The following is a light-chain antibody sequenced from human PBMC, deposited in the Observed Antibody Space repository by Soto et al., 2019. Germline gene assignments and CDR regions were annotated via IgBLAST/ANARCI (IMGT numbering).Light chain of an antibody. V-gene: IGKV1-5*01. Sequence: IQMTQSPSTLSASIGDRVTITCRASQSINNRLAWYQQMPGKAPNLLIYDASSLESGVPSRFRGSGSETEFTLTISGLQPDDFATYYCQQFIDGWTCGQGTKVDIK. J-gene: IGKJ1*01. CDR3: QQFIDGWT. CDR2: DAS. CDR1: QSINNR.